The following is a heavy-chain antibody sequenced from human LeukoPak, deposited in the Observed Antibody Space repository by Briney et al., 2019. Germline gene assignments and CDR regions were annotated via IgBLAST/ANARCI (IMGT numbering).Heavy chain of an antibody. V-gene: IGHV1-69*05. CDR3: ARGPEPYYYYYMDV. J-gene: IGHJ6*03. CDR1: GGTFSSYA. CDR2: IIPIFGTA. D-gene: IGHD1-14*01. Sequence: SVKVSCKASGGTFSSYAISWVRQAPGQGLEWMGRIIPIFGTANYAQKFQGRVTITTDESTSTAYMELSSLRSEDTAVYYCARGPEPYYYYYMDVWGKGTAVTVSS.